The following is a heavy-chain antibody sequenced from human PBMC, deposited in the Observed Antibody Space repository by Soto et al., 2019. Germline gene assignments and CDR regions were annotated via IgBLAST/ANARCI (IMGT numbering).Heavy chain of an antibody. J-gene: IGHJ4*02. CDR1: GFTFSSYA. CDR2: ISYDGSNK. CDR3: ARVAVEMATIHVFDY. Sequence: ESGGGVVQPGRSLRLSCAASGFTFSSYAMHWVREAPGKGLEWVAVISYDGSNKYYADSVKGRFTISRDNSKNTLYLQMNSLRAEDTAVYYCARVAVEMATIHVFDYWGRGTLVTVSS. D-gene: IGHD5-12*01. V-gene: IGHV3-30-3*01.